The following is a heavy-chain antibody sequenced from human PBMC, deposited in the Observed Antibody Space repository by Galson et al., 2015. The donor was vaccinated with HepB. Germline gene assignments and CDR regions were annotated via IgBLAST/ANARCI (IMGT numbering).Heavy chain of an antibody. CDR1: GYTFTTYG. D-gene: IGHD2-2*01. Sequence: SVKVSCKASGYTFTTYGIHWVRQAPGQRLEWMGIINPSGGSTTYAQKFQGRVTMTRDTSTSTVYMELSCLRSEDTAVYYCARDGAVAAAKYYFDYWGQGTLVTVSS. CDR2: INPSGGST. J-gene: IGHJ4*02. CDR3: ARDGAVAAAKYYFDY. V-gene: IGHV1-46*01.